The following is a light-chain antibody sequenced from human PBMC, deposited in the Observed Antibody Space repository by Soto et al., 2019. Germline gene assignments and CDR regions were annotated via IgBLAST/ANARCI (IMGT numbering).Light chain of an antibody. CDR2: TND. J-gene: IGLJ3*02. V-gene: IGLV1-47*02. CDR1: FSNIGSNY. Sequence: QSVLTQPPSASGTPGQRVTICCSGRFSNIGSNYVYWYQQLPGTAPKLLIFTNDQRTSGVPGRFSGSKSGTSASLAISGLRSEDEADYYCAVWDDSLRGWVFGGGTKLTVL. CDR3: AVWDDSLRGWV.